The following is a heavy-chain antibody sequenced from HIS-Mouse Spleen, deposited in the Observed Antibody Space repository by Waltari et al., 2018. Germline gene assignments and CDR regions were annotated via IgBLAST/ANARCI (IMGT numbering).Heavy chain of an antibody. V-gene: IGHV4-38-2*02. Sequence: QVQLQESGPGLVKPSETLSLTCTVSGYSISSGYYWGWIRQPPGKGLEWIGCIYHSGSNHYNPSLKSGVTIEVETPKNQFSLKLSSVTAADTAVYYCARTLYDSSGYYYYYGMDVWGQGTTVTVSS. CDR1: GYSISSGYY. J-gene: IGHJ6*02. CDR3: ARTLYDSSGYYYYYGMDV. CDR2: IYHSGSN. D-gene: IGHD3-22*01.